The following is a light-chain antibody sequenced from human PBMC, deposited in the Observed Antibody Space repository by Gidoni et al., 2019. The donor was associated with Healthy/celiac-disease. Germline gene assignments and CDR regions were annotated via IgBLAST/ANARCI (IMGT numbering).Light chain of an antibody. Sequence: DIQMTQSPSSLSASVGDRVTITCQASQDISNYLNWYQQKPGKAPKLLIYDASNLETGVPSRFSGSGSGSEDIATYYCQQYDNLPETFGGGTKVEIK. J-gene: IGKJ4*01. V-gene: IGKV1-33*01. CDR2: DAS. CDR3: QQYDNLPET. CDR1: QDISNY.